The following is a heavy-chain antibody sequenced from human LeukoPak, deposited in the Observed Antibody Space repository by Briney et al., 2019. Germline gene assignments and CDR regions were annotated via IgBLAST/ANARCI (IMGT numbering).Heavy chain of an antibody. CDR1: GYTFTGYY. J-gene: IGHJ6*03. V-gene: IGHV1-2*02. D-gene: IGHD2-2*01. CDR2: INPNSGAT. CDR3: AREVQDQLPAYYYYMDV. Sequence: ASVKVSCKASGYTFTGYYMHWVRQAPGQGLEWMGWINPNSGATNYAQMFQGRVTMTRDTSISTAYMELSRLRSDDTAVYYCAREVQDQLPAYYYYMDVWGKGTTVTVSS.